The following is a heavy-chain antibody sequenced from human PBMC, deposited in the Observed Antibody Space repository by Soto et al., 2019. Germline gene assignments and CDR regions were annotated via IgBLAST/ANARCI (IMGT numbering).Heavy chain of an antibody. D-gene: IGHD1-26*01. J-gene: IGHJ5*02. CDR2: ISYDGSDK. Sequence: GESLKISCAASGFTFSSYGMHWVRQAPGKGLEWVAVISYDGSDKYYADSVKGRFTISRDNSKNTLYLQMNSLRAEDTAVYYCAKDYSLYDPLNWFDPWGQGTLVTVSS. CDR1: GFTFSSYG. V-gene: IGHV3-30*18. CDR3: AKDYSLYDPLNWFDP.